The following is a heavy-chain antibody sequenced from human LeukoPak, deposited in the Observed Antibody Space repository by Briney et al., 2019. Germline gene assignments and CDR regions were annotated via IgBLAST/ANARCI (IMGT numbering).Heavy chain of an antibody. CDR3: ARNMTYYGNDY. Sequence: ASVKVSCKASGYIFSAYDIHWVRQAPGQGLEWVGWINPNTGDTYYADNFQGRVTMTRDTSISAVYMELSRLRSDDTAMYYCARNMTYYGNDYWGQGTLITVSS. CDR1: GYIFSAYD. CDR2: INPNTGDT. V-gene: IGHV1-2*02. J-gene: IGHJ4*02. D-gene: IGHD3-10*01.